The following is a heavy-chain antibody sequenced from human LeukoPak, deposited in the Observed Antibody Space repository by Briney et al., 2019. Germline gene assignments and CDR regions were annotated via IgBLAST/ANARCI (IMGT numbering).Heavy chain of an antibody. J-gene: IGHJ5*02. Sequence: SETLSLNCTVSGGSISSYYWIWIQPSPGKGLECIGYIHYTGSTNYNPSLKSRVTISVETSKNQFSLKLKSVTAADTAVYYCARGGYYGSGNDFRFDPWGQGTLVTVSS. CDR1: GGSISSYY. CDR3: ARGGYYGSGNDFRFDP. D-gene: IGHD3-10*01. V-gene: IGHV4-59*01. CDR2: IHYTGST.